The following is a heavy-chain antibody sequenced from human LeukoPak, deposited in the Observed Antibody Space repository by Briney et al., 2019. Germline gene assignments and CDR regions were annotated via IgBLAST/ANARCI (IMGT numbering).Heavy chain of an antibody. CDR2: IWYDGSNK. CDR3: AKGANPFDY. CDR1: GFTFSSYG. D-gene: IGHD1-26*01. V-gene: IGHV3-30*02. Sequence: GGSLRLSCGASGFTFSSYGMHWVRQAPGKGLEWVASIWYDGSNKNYVDSMKGRFTISRDNSKNTLYLQMNSLRAEGTAVYYCAKGANPFDYWGQGTLVTVSS. J-gene: IGHJ4*02.